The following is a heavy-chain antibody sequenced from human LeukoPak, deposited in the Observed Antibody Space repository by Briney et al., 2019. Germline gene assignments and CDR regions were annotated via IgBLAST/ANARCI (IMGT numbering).Heavy chain of an antibody. D-gene: IGHD2-2*01. Sequence: GGSLRLSYAASGFTFSSYATSWVRQAPGKGLEWVSAISGSGGSTYYADSVKGRFTISRDNSKNTLYLQMNSLRAEDTAVYYCSKDTRIVVPAARDAFDIWGQGTMVTVSS. CDR2: ISGSGGST. CDR1: GFTFSSYA. J-gene: IGHJ3*02. V-gene: IGHV3-23*01. CDR3: SKDTRIVVPAARDAFDI.